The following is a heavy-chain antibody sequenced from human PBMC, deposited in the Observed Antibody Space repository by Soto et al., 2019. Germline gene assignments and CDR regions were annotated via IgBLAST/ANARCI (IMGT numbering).Heavy chain of an antibody. CDR2: ISTYNGNT. CDR3: ARRLGSYYYGMDF. Sequence: QVQLVQSGDEVKKPGASVKVSCKASGYTFTSYGISWVRQAPGQGLEWMGWISTYNGNTNYAQKLQGRVTMTTDTSTSTAYMDLRSLTSDATAVYFCARRLGSYYYGMDFWGQGTTVTVSS. D-gene: IGHD3-16*01. CDR1: GYTFTSYG. J-gene: IGHJ6*02. V-gene: IGHV1-18*01.